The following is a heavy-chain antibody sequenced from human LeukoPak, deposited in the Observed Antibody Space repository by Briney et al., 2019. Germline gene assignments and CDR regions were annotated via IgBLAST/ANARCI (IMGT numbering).Heavy chain of an antibody. D-gene: IGHD3-9*01. CDR3: AKDADTYYDILTGPRRY. V-gene: IGHV3-30*18. J-gene: IGHJ4*02. CDR2: ISYDGSNK. Sequence: PGGSLRLSCAASGFTFSSYGMHWVRQAPGKGLEWVAVISYDGSNKYYADSVKGRFTISRDNSKNTLYLQMNSLRAEDTAVYYCAKDADTYYDILTGPRRYWGQGTLVTVSS. CDR1: GFTFSSYG.